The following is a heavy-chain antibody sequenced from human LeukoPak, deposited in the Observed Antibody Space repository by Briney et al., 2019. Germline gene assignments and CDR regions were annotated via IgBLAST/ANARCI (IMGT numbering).Heavy chain of an antibody. CDR1: GFTFDDYA. CDR2: ISWNSGSI. Sequence: GGSLRLSCAASGFTFDDYAMHWVRQAPGKGLEWVSGISWNSGSIGYADSVKGRFTISRDNAKNSLYLQMNSLRAEDTALYYCAKDKGSGSYYNQLDYWGQGTLVTVSS. V-gene: IGHV3-9*01. CDR3: AKDKGSGSYYNQLDY. D-gene: IGHD3-10*01. J-gene: IGHJ4*02.